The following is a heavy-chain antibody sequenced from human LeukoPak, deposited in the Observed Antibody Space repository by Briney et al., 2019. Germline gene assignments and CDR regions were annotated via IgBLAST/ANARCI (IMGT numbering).Heavy chain of an antibody. CDR2: IYSPGGT. D-gene: IGHD3-22*01. Sequence: GGSLRLSFAASGFTVSRHYMSWVRQAPGEGLEWVSIIYSPGGTYYADSVKGRFTISRDNSKNTVYLQMNSLRVEDTAVYYCARAPYSADSSATPPAFDIWGQGAMVTVSS. V-gene: IGHV3-53*01. CDR3: ARAPYSADSSATPPAFDI. CDR1: GFTVSRHY. J-gene: IGHJ3*02.